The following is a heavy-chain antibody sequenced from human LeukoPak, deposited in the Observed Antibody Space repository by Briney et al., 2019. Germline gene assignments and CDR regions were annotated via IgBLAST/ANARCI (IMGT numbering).Heavy chain of an antibody. CDR3: ARDCSGTSCHLY. CDR1: GGSISSYY. CDR2: IYYSGST. V-gene: IGHV4-59*01. Sequence: PSETLSLTCTLSGGSISSYYWSWIRQPPGKGQEWIGYIYYSGSTNYNPSLKSRVTISVDTSKNQFSLKLSSVTAADTAVYYCARDCSGTSCHLYWGQGTLVTVSS. J-gene: IGHJ4*02. D-gene: IGHD2-15*01.